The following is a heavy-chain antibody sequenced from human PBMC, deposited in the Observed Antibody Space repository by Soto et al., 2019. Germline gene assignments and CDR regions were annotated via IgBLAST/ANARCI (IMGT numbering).Heavy chain of an antibody. J-gene: IGHJ5*01. V-gene: IGHV3-30*03. CDR2: IAYDGSKT. CDR1: GFTFSSSG. D-gene: IGHD3-22*01. CDR3: ARWVGGSMFDNSGKYDS. Sequence: QVQLVESGGGVVQPGRSLRLTCAASGFTFSSSGMHWVRQAPGKGLEWVALIAYDGSKTYYGDSVRGRFTIYRDNSENTLFLQMNSLRAEDTAVYYCARWVGGSMFDNSGKYDSWGQGTLVTVSS.